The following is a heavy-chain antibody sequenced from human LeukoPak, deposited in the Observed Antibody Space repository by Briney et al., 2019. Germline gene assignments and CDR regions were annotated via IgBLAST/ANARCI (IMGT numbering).Heavy chain of an antibody. CDR2: INHSGST. V-gene: IGHV4-34*01. CDR3: AREDWGSGYYYRGDAFDI. CDR1: GGSFSGYY. Sequence: SETLSLTCAVYGGSFSGYYWSWIRQPPGKGLEWIGEINHSGSTNYNPSLKSRVTISVDTSKNQFSLKLSSVTAADTAVYYCAREDWGSGYYYRGDAFDIWGQGTMVTVSS. D-gene: IGHD3-22*01. J-gene: IGHJ3*02.